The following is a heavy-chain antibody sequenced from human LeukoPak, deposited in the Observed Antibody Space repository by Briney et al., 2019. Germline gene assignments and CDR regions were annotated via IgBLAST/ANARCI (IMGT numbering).Heavy chain of an antibody. CDR1: GGSISSGDYY. CDR3: ARDRTYDFWSGVGNWFDP. J-gene: IGHJ5*02. CDR2: IYYSGST. V-gene: IGHV4-30-4*08. Sequence: PSETLSLTCTVSGGSISSGDYYWSWIRQPPGKGLEWIGYIYYSGSTYYNPFLKSRVTISVDTSKNQFSLKLSSVTAADTAVYYCARDRTYDFWSGVGNWFDPWGQGTLVTVSS. D-gene: IGHD3-3*01.